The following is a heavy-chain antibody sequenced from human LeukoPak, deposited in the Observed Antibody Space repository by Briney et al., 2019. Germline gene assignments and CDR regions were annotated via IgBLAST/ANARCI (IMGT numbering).Heavy chain of an antibody. CDR1: GFTFSSYW. J-gene: IGHJ3*02. Sequence: PGGSLRLSCAASGFTFSSYWMSWVRQAPGKGLEWVANIKQDGSEKYYVDSVKGRFTISRDNAKNSLYLQMNSLRAADTAVYYCATGSIAVTHDAFDIWGQGTMVTVSS. CDR2: IKQDGSEK. CDR3: ATGSIAVTHDAFDI. V-gene: IGHV3-7*01. D-gene: IGHD6-19*01.